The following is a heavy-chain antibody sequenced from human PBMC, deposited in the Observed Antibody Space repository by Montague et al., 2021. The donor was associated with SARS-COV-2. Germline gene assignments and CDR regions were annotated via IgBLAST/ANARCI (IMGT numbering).Heavy chain of an antibody. J-gene: IGHJ5*02. CDR2: IYYSGST. D-gene: IGHD2-21*01. CDR1: GGSISSGGYY. V-gene: IGHV4-61*08. CDR3: ARGGDMNWFDP. Sequence: SETLSLTCTVSGGSISSGGYYWSWIRQHPGKGLEWIGYIYYSGSTNYNPSLKSRVTISVDTSKNQFSLKLSSVTAAGTAVYYCARGGDMNWFDPWGQGTLVTVSS.